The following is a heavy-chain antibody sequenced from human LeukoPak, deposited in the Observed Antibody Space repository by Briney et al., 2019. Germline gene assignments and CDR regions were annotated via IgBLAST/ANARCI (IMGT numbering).Heavy chain of an antibody. CDR2: ISSSGRTI. CDR1: RFTFSTYW. J-gene: IGHJ4*02. V-gene: IGHV3-11*01. CDR3: ARGETHYYDTSGYWAYYFDY. Sequence: PGGSLRLSCAASRFTFSTYWMSWVRQAPGKGLEWISYISSSGRTIYYADSVKGRFTISRDNARNSLYLQMNSLRAEDTAVYYCARGETHYYDTSGYWAYYFDYWGQGTLVTVSS. D-gene: IGHD3-22*01.